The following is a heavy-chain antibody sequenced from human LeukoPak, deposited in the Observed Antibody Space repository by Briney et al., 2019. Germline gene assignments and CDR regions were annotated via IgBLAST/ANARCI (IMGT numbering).Heavy chain of an antibody. CDR2: IIPIFGTA. V-gene: IGHV1-69*13. CDR1: GGTFSSYA. CDR3: ARAPRIAAAWNIDY. J-gene: IGHJ4*02. D-gene: IGHD6-13*01. Sequence: GASVKVSCKASGGTFSSYAISWVRQAPGQGLEWMGGIIPIFGTANYAQKFQGRVTITADESTSTAYMELRSLRSDDTAVYYCARAPRIAAAWNIDYWGQGTLVTVSS.